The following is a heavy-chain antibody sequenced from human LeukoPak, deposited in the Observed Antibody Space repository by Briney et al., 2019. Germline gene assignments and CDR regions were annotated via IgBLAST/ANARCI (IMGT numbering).Heavy chain of an antibody. CDR1: GFIFSPYW. D-gene: IGHD2-8*02. V-gene: IGHV3-7*01. CDR3: ARVRTEWYIDL. Sequence: GGSLRLSCAASGFIFSPYWVTWVRQAPGMGPEWVANMKEDGGEKFYVDSVRGRFTISRDNAKNSLYLQMNSLRVEDTGVYYCARVRTEWYIDLWGRGTLVTVST. J-gene: IGHJ2*01. CDR2: MKEDGGEK.